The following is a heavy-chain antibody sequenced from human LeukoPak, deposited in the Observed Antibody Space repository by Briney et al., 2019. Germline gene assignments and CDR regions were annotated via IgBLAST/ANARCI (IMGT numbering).Heavy chain of an antibody. Sequence: GGSLRLSCAASGFTFSSYGMHWVRQAPGKGLEWVSSISSSSSYIYYADSVKGRFTISRDNAKNSLYLQMNSLRAEDTAVYYCARYREYVTIFGVVLPYYGMDVWGQGTTVTVSS. CDR1: GFTFSSYG. CDR2: ISSSSSYI. CDR3: ARYREYVTIFGVVLPYYGMDV. D-gene: IGHD3-3*01. V-gene: IGHV3-21*01. J-gene: IGHJ6*02.